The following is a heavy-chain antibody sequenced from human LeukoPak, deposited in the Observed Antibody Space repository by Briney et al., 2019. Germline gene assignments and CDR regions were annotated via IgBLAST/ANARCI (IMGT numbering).Heavy chain of an antibody. CDR1: GFTVSSNY. CDR3: ARDTGTTYYYGSGSSDGMDV. J-gene: IGHJ6*02. D-gene: IGHD3-10*01. V-gene: IGHV3-66*01. CDR2: IYSGGST. Sequence: PGGSLRLSCAASGFTVSSNYMSWVRQAPGKGLEWVSVIYSGGSTYYADSVKGRFTTSRDNSKNTLYLQMNSLRAEDTAVYYCARDTGTTYYYGSGSSDGMDVWGQGTTVTVSS.